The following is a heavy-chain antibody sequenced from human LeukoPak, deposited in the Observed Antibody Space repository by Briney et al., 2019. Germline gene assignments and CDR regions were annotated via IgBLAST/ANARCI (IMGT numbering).Heavy chain of an antibody. D-gene: IGHD3-3*01. CDR2: IYTSGST. Sequence: SETLSLTCTVSGGSISSYYWSWIRQPAGKGLEWIGRIYTSGSTNYNPSLKSRVTMSVDTSKNQFSLKLSSVTASDTAVYYCARDESHWSGPPRPTHWGQGTLVTVSS. J-gene: IGHJ4*02. V-gene: IGHV4-4*07. CDR1: GGSISSYY. CDR3: ARDESHWSGPPRPTH.